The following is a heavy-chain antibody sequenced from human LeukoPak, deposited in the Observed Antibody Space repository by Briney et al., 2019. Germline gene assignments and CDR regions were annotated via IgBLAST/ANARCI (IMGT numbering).Heavy chain of an antibody. CDR3: ARDAGYCGSYSTFDY. V-gene: IGHV3-11*01. D-gene: IGHD1-26*01. J-gene: IGHJ4*02. CDR2: ISSSGSTI. Sequence: GGSLRLSCAATGFTFSDYYMSWIRQAPGKGLEWVSYISSSGSTIYYADSVKGRFTISRDNAKNSPYLQMNSLRAEDTAVYYCARDAGYCGSYSTFDYWGQGTLVTVSS. CDR1: GFTFSDYY.